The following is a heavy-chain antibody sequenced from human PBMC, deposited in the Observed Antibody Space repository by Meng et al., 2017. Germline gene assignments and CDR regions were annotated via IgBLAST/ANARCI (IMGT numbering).Heavy chain of an antibody. D-gene: IGHD2-2*01. Sequence: GSLRLSCTVSGGSISSSSYYWGWIRQPPGKGLEWIGSIYYSGSTYYNPSLKSRVTISVDTSKNQFSLKLSSVTAADTAVYYCVRNPLRYCSSTSCPPVHWGQGTLVTVSS. J-gene: IGHJ4*02. V-gene: IGHV4-39*07. CDR3: VRNPLRYCSSTSCPPVH. CDR2: IYYSGST. CDR1: GGSISSSSYY.